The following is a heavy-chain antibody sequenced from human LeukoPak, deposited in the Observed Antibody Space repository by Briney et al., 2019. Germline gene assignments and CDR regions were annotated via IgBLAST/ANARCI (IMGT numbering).Heavy chain of an antibody. CDR2: IWYDGSTK. Sequence: PGGSLRLSCAASGFTFSSYGMHWVRQAPGKGLEWVAVIWYDGSTKYYADSVKGRFTISRDNAKNSLYLQMNSLRAEDTAVYYCARQDRFAIVVLTGMDVWGQGTTVTVSS. CDR3: ARQDRFAIVVLTGMDV. J-gene: IGHJ6*02. V-gene: IGHV3-33*01. D-gene: IGHD2-15*01. CDR1: GFTFSSYG.